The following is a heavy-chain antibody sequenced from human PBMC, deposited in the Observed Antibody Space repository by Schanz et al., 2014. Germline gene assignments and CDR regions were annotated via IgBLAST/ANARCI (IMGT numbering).Heavy chain of an antibody. CDR2: LYIRST. CDR3: RLWFGELYYGMDV. CDR1: GFTFSRHA. D-gene: IGHD3-10*01. J-gene: IGHJ6*02. V-gene: IGHV3-30*14. Sequence: QVELVESGGGVVQPGRSLRLSCAASGFTFSRHAMHWVRQAPGKGLECVSILYIRSTYYADSVKGRFTISRDNSKNMVFLQMNSLRVEDTAIYYCRLWFGELYYGMDVWGQGTTVTVSS.